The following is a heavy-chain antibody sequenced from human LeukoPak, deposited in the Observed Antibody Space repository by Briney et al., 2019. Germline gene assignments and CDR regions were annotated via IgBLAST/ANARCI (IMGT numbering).Heavy chain of an antibody. CDR3: ANSMGGYSYGTNWFDP. J-gene: IGHJ5*02. V-gene: IGHV1-18*01. CDR2: ISTYNGNT. CDR1: GYTFTSYG. D-gene: IGHD5-18*01. Sequence: ASVKVSCKASGYTFTSYGISGVRQAPGQGLEWMGWISTYNGNTNYAQKLQGGVTMTTDTPTSTASMELSILRSDDTPVYYCANSMGGYSYGTNWFDPWGQGTLVTVSS.